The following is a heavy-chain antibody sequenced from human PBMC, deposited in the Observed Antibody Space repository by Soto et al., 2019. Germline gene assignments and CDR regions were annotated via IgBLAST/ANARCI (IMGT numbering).Heavy chain of an antibody. V-gene: IGHV3-7*01. CDR2: IKQDGSEK. Sequence: GGSLRLSCAASGFTFSSYWMSWVRQAPGKGLEWVANIKQDGSEKYYVDSVKGRFTISRDNAKNSLYLQMNSLRAEDTAVYYCAREPVLAYCGGDCYSDYYGMDVWGQGTTVTVSS. CDR1: GFTFSSYW. J-gene: IGHJ6*02. CDR3: AREPVLAYCGGDCYSDYYGMDV. D-gene: IGHD2-21*02.